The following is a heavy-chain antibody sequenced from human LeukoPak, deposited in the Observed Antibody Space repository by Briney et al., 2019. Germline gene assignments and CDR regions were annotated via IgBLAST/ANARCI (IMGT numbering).Heavy chain of an antibody. J-gene: IGHJ4*02. CDR3: ARGQAFRYKHIVVVPAATYFDY. CDR1: GGSFSGYY. CDR2: INHSGST. V-gene: IGHV4-34*01. D-gene: IGHD2-2*01. Sequence: PSETLSLTCAVYGGSFSGYYWSWIRQPPGKGLEWIGEINHSGSTNYNPSLKSRVTISVDTSMNQFSLKLSSVTAADTAVYYCARGQAFRYKHIVVVPAATYFDYWGQGTLVTVSS.